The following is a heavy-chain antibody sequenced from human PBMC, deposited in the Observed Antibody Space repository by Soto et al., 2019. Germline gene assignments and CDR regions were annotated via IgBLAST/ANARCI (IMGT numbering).Heavy chain of an antibody. V-gene: IGHV3-7*01. CDR2: IKQDGSEK. J-gene: IGHJ4*02. D-gene: IGHD5-12*01. CDR1: GFTFSSYW. Sequence: EVQLVESGGGLVQPGGSLRLSCAASGFTFSSYWMSWVRQAPGKGLEWVANIKQDGSEKYYVDSVKGRFTISRDNAKNSLYLQMNSLRAEDTAVYYCARAYPQYSCYDPFDYWGQGTLVTVSS. CDR3: ARAYPQYSCYDPFDY.